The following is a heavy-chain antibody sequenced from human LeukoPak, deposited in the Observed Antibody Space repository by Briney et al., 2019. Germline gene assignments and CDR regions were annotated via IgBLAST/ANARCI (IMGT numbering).Heavy chain of an antibody. V-gene: IGHV3-7*01. CDR1: GFTFSNSW. J-gene: IGHJ4*02. CDR2: IKDNGREQ. D-gene: IGHD2/OR15-2a*01. Sequence: GGSLRLSCTASGFTFSNSWMNWVRQAPGKGLEWVANIKDNGREQYYLDSVKGRFTISRDNAKTTLYLQMNSLRAEDTAVYYCARDRLSHFDYWGQGTLVTVSS. CDR3: ARDRLSHFDY.